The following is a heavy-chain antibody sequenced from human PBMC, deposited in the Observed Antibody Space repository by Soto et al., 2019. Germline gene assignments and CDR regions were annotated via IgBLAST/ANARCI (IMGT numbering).Heavy chain of an antibody. D-gene: IGHD2-2*01. Sequence: QLLLVQSGAEVKKSGSSVKVSCKASGGSFSSLVMSWLRQAPGQGPEWMGGINPMLGVANFAQKFQDRVTITADESTTTAYMELSSLTSEDTALYYCGRGPAQFDPWGQGTLVTVSS. V-gene: IGHV1-69*01. CDR1: GGSFSSLV. CDR3: GRGPAQFDP. CDR2: INPMLGVA. J-gene: IGHJ5*02.